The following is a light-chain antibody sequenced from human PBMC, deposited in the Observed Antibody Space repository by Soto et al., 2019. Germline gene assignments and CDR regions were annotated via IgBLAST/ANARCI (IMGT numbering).Light chain of an antibody. CDR1: QSVSSN. CDR2: YAS. V-gene: IGKV3-15*01. CDR3: QQCGSSPWT. J-gene: IGKJ1*01. Sequence: EMVMTQSPATLSVSPGERATLSCRASQSVSSNLAWYQQKPGQAPRLLIYYASTRATGIPARFSGSGSGTEFTLTISRLEPEDFAVYYCQQCGSSPWTFGQGTKVDIK.